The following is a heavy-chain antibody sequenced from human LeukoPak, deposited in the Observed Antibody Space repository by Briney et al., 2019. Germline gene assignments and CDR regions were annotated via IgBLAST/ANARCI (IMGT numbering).Heavy chain of an antibody. CDR3: ARYGESYEGYFDS. CDR2: IYYSGST. V-gene: IGHV4-59*08. D-gene: IGHD1-26*01. CDR1: GGSISSYY. J-gene: IGHJ4*02. Sequence: PSETLSLTCTVSGGSISSYYWSWIRQPPGKGLEWIGYIYYSGSTDYNPSLKSRVTISVDTSKNQFSLKLNSMTAADTAVYYCARYGESYEGYFDSWGQGTLVTVSS.